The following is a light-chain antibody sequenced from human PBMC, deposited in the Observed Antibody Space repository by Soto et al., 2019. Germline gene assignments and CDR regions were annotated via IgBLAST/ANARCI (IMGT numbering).Light chain of an antibody. Sequence: EIVMTQSPATLSVSPGEGATLSCMASQSISTTLAWYQQKPGQAPRLLIYASSTRATGVPARFSGSGSGTEFTLTISSLQSEDLAVYYCEHYAVWRWTFEQGTKVEIK. V-gene: IGKV3-15*01. CDR2: ASS. J-gene: IGKJ1*01. CDR3: EHYAVWRWT. CDR1: QSISTT.